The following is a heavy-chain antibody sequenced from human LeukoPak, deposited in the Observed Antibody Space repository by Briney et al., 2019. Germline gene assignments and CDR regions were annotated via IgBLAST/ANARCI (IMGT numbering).Heavy chain of an antibody. CDR2: IHYRGST. J-gene: IGHJ3*01. CDR1: GDSISSNYW. V-gene: IGHV4-28*01. D-gene: IGHD6-19*01. CDR3: VRKGSGWYAFDL. Sequence: PSETLSLTCAVSGDSISSNYWWGWIQQPPEKGLEWIGYIHYRGSTHQNPSLQSRLTMSLDTSKDQFSLKLSSVTAVDTAVYYCVRKGSGWYAFDLWGQGTTVTVSP.